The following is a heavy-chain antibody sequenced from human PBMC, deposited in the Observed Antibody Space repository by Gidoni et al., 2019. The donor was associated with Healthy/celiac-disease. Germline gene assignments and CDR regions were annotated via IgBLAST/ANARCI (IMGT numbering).Heavy chain of an antibody. D-gene: IGHD4-17*01. Sequence: EVQLVESGGGLVQPGGSLRLSCAASGFTFSSYSMNWVRQATGKGREWVSYMSSSSSTIYYADSVKGRFTISRDNAKNSLYLQMNSLRAEDTAVYYCARSYGGFDYWGQGTLVTVSS. J-gene: IGHJ4*02. CDR3: ARSYGGFDY. CDR1: GFTFSSYS. V-gene: IGHV3-48*01. CDR2: MSSSSSTI.